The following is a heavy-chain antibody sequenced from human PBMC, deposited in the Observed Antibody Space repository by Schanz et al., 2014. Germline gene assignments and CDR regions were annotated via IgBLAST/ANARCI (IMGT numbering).Heavy chain of an antibody. CDR1: GFTFSSYW. D-gene: IGHD3-10*02. V-gene: IGHV3-74*01. CDR2: IKSDGSST. CDR3: AKNQYDDVDLSSFYFDF. Sequence: EVQLVESGGGLVQPGGSLRLSCAASGFTFSSYWMHWVRQVPGKGLVWVSRIKSDGSSTSYADSVKGRFTISRDNAKNTLYLQMNSLRAEDTAVYYCAKNQYDDVDLSSFYFDFWGQGTLVTVSS. J-gene: IGHJ4*02.